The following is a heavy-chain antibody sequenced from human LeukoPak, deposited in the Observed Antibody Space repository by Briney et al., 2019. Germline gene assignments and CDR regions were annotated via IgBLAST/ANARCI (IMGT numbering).Heavy chain of an antibody. D-gene: IGHD6-13*01. CDR2: INPSSGST. V-gene: IGHV1-46*01. CDR1: GYTFTNYY. Sequence: ASVKVSCKASGYTFTNYYIHWVRQAPGQGLEWMAIINPSSGSTSYAQKFKGRVTMTRDTSTSTVYMELSSLRSEDTAMYYCAREYSNSQYDYWGQGTLVTVSS. CDR3: AREYSNSQYDY. J-gene: IGHJ4*02.